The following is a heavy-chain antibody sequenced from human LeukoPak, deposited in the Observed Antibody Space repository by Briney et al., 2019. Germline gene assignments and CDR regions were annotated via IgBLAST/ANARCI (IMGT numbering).Heavy chain of an antibody. CDR3: ARGGGGSPNWFDP. D-gene: IGHD1-26*01. CDR1: SGSISGYY. V-gene: IGHV4-59*01. CDR2: IHYTGGA. Sequence: SETLSLTCSVSSGSISGYYWSWIRQPPGKGLEWIAYIHYTGGAKYNASLKSRVTMSVDTPKNQLSLRLNSVTAADTAVYYCARGGGGSPNWFDPWGPGTLVTVSS. J-gene: IGHJ5*02.